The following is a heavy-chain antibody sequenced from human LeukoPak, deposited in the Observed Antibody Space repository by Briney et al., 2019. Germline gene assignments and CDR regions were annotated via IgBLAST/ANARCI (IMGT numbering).Heavy chain of an antibody. Sequence: ASVKVSCKASGYTFTGYYMHWVGRAAGHGLEWWGWINPYSGGTNYAQKFQGRVTMTRDPSISTAYMELSRLRSEDTAVYYCAREVEGAKGSNWFDPWGQGTLVTVSS. D-gene: IGHD5-24*01. V-gene: IGHV1-2*02. CDR3: AREVEGAKGSNWFDP. CDR1: GYTFTGYY. CDR2: INPYSGGT. J-gene: IGHJ5*02.